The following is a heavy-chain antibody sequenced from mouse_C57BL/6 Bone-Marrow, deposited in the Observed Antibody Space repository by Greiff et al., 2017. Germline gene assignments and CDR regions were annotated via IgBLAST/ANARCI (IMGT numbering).Heavy chain of an antibody. D-gene: IGHD2-4*01. Sequence: EVKLMESGGGLVQPGGSMKLSCVASGFPFSNYWMNWVRQSPEKGLEWVAQIRLKADNYATHYAESVKGRFNISSDDSKSSVYLQMNNLRAEDTGIYYCTSDYGYAMDYWGQGTSVTVSS. CDR2: IRLKADNYAT. CDR1: GFPFSNYW. J-gene: IGHJ4*01. CDR3: TSDYGYAMDY. V-gene: IGHV6-3*01.